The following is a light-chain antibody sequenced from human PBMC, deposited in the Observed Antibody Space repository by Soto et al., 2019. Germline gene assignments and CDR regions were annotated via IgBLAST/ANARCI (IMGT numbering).Light chain of an antibody. CDR1: QSISWY. CDR3: QQTSSAPLT. V-gene: IGKV1-39*01. J-gene: IGKJ4*01. Sequence: DIQMTQSPSSLSASVGDRVTITCRASQSISWYLNWYQQKPGKAPKLLIYTASNLQSGVPSRFSGTGSGTDFSLTISSLQPEDFATYYCQQTSSAPLTFGGGTKVDIK. CDR2: TAS.